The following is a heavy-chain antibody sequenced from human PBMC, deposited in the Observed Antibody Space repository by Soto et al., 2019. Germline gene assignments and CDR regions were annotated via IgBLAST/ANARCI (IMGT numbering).Heavy chain of an antibody. CDR1: GGSISSGGCY. Sequence: PSETLSLTCTVAGGSISSGGCYWSWIRKHPGTGLEWIGNIHYSGSTNYNPSLKSRVTISVDTSKNQFSLRLSSVTAAETAVYYCARHSYYSNPLRFDPWGQGTLVTVSS. V-gene: IGHV4-61*08. CDR2: IHYSGST. D-gene: IGHD4-4*01. CDR3: ARHSYYSNPLRFDP. J-gene: IGHJ5*02.